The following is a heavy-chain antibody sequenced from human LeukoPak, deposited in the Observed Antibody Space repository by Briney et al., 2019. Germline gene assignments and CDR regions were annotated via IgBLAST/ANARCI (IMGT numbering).Heavy chain of an antibody. D-gene: IGHD5-18*01. J-gene: IGHJ4*02. CDR3: ARDTAMAKGPFDY. V-gene: IGHV1-2*02. Sequence: ASVKVSCKASGYTFTSYYMHWVRQAPGQGLEWMGWINPNSGGTNYAQKFQGRVTMTRDTSISTAYMELSRLRSDDTAVYYCARDTAMAKGPFDYWGQGTLVTVSS. CDR2: INPNSGGT. CDR1: GYTFTSYY.